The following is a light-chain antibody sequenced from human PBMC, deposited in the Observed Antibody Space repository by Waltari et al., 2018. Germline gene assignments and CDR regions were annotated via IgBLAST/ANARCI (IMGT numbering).Light chain of an antibody. CDR3: QQSPDT. CDR2: AAS. CDR1: QSISSY. Sequence: DIQMTQSPSSLSASVGDRVTIPCRASQSISSYLNWYQQKPGKAPKILIYAASSLQSGVPSRFSGSGSGTDFTLTISSLQPEDFATYYCQQSPDTFGQGTKVEIK. J-gene: IGKJ1*01. V-gene: IGKV1-39*01.